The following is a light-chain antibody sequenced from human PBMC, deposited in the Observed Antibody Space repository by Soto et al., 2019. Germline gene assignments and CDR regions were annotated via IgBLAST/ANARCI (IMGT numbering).Light chain of an antibody. V-gene: IGLV2-14*03. CDR3: SSYTSSNTYV. CDR2: NVS. CDR1: SSDVGGYNS. J-gene: IGLJ1*01. Sequence: QSVLTQPASVSGSPGQSIAISCTGTSSDVGGYNSVSWYQQHPGKAPKLMIYNVSNRPSGVSDRFSGSKSGNTASLTISGLQAEDYADYYCSSYTSSNTYVFGTGTKVTVL.